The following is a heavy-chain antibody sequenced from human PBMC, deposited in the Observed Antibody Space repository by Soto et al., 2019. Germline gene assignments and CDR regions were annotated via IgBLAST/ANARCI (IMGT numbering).Heavy chain of an antibody. CDR3: AKALGRDFSDFDS. Sequence: SLRLSCAASGFTVSSNYMSWVRQAPGKGLEWVSVIYSGGSTYYADSVKGRFTISRDNSRNTLYLQMNSLRAEDTAVYYCAKALGRDFSDFDSWGQGTQVTVSS. V-gene: IGHV3-66*01. CDR1: GFTVSSNY. D-gene: IGHD3-10*01. J-gene: IGHJ4*02. CDR2: IYSGGST.